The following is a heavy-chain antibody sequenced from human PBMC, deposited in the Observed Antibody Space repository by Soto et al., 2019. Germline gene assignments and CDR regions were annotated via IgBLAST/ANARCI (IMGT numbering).Heavy chain of an antibody. Sequence: GASVKVSCKASGYTFTSYAMHWVRQAPGQRLEWMGWINAGNGNTKYSQKFQGRVTITRDTSASTAYMELSSLRSEDTAVYYCARVRFRNLGLHTPWLDYWGQGTLVTVSS. CDR3: ARVRFRNLGLHTPWLDY. CDR2: INAGNGNT. CDR1: GYTFTSYA. J-gene: IGHJ4*02. V-gene: IGHV1-3*01. D-gene: IGHD3-16*01.